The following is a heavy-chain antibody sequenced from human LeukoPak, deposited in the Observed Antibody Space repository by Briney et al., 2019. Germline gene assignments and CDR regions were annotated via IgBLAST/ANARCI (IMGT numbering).Heavy chain of an antibody. CDR3: AAGEWLLGWGYYYGMDV. Sequence: GASVKVSCKASGYTFTSYDINWVRQATGQGLEWMGWMNPNSGNTGYAQKFQGRVTMTRNTSISTAYMELSSLRSEDTAVYYCAAGEWLLGWGYYYGMDVWGQGTTVTVSS. CDR1: GYTFTSYD. V-gene: IGHV1-8*01. CDR2: MNPNSGNT. D-gene: IGHD5-24*01. J-gene: IGHJ6*02.